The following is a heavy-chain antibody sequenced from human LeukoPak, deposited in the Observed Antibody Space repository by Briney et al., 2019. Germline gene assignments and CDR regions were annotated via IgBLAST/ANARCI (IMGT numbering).Heavy chain of an antibody. CDR2: IYYSGST. CDR1: GGSISSGDYY. CDR3: ARAVQDAFDI. J-gene: IGHJ3*02. V-gene: IGHV4-30-4*01. Sequence: SETLSLTCTVSGGSISSGDYYWSWIRQPPGKGLEWIGYIYYSGSTYYNPSLKSRVTISVDTSKNEFSLKLSSVTAADTAVYYCARAVQDAFDIWGQGTMVTVSS.